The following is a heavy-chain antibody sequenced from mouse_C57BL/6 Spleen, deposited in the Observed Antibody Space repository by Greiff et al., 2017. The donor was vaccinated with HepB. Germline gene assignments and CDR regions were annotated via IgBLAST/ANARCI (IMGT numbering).Heavy chain of an antibody. J-gene: IGHJ3*01. Sequence: QVQLKQPGAELVKPGASVKLSCKASGYTFTSYWMHWVKQRPGQGLEWIGMINPNSGSTNYNEKFKSKATLTVDKSSSTAYMQLSSLTSEDSAVYYCARDGSSYPWFAYWGQGTLVTVSA. CDR2: INPNSGST. D-gene: IGHD1-1*01. V-gene: IGHV1-64*01. CDR1: GYTFTSYW. CDR3: ARDGSSYPWFAY.